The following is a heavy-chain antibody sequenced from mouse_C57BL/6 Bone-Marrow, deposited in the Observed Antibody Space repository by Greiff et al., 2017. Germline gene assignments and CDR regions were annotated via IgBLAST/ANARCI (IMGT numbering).Heavy chain of an antibody. Sequence: VQLQPSGAELVRPGASVKLSCPASGFNIKDDYIHWVKQRPEQGLEWLGWIDPEIGDTEYASKFQGKATITSDTSSNTAYLQLSSLTSEDTAVYYCSSFDGNYFDFWGQGTPLTVAS. J-gene: IGHJ2*01. CDR3: SSFDGNYFDF. D-gene: IGHD2-3*01. CDR1: GFNIKDDY. V-gene: IGHV14-4*01. CDR2: IDPEIGDT.